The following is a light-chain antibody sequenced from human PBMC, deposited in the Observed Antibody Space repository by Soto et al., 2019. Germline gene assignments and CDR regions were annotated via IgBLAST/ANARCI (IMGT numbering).Light chain of an antibody. CDR3: CSYAGSYTS. CDR2: DVN. CDR1: SSDVGGYNY. V-gene: IGLV2-11*01. J-gene: IGLJ1*01. Sequence: QSALTQPRSVSGSPGQSVTISCTGTSSDVGGYNYVSWYQQHPGKAPKLMIYDVNKRPSGVPDRFSGSKSGNTASLTISGLHAEDEADYYCCSYAGSYTSFGTGTKVTVL.